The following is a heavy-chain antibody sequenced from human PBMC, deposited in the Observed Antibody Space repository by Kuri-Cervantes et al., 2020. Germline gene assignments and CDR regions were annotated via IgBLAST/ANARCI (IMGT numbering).Heavy chain of an antibody. CDR2: IKSKTDGGTT. CDR3: AKVGVSYGMDV. V-gene: IGHV3-15*01. Sequence: ETLSLTCAASGFTFSNAWMSWVRQAPGKGLEWVGRIKSKTDGGTTDYAAPVKGRFTISRDDSKNTLYLQMNSLRAEDTAVYYCAKVGVSYGMDVWGQGTTVAVSS. D-gene: IGHD3-16*01. J-gene: IGHJ6*02. CDR1: GFTFSNAW.